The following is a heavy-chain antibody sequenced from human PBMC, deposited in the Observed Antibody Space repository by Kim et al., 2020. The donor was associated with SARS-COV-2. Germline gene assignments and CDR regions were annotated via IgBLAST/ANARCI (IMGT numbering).Heavy chain of an antibody. V-gene: IGHV1-69*01. Sequence: QKFQGRVTFTANESTSTAYMELSSLRSEDTAVYYCARDHSAFGGYHAFDIWGQGTMVTVSS. J-gene: IGHJ3*02. CDR3: ARDHSAFGGYHAFDI. D-gene: IGHD3-16*01.